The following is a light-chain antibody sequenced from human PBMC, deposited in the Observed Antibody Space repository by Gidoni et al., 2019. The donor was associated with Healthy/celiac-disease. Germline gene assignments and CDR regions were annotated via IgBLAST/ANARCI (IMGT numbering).Light chain of an antibody. V-gene: IGLV1-47*01. CDR1: SSNTGSNY. Sequence: QSVLTQPPSASGTPGQRVTIASSGSSSNTGSNYVYWYQQLPVPAPKLLIYRNNQRPSGVPDRFSGSKSGTSASLAISGLRSEDEADYYCAAWDDSLSGPVFGGGTKLTVL. J-gene: IGLJ3*02. CDR2: RNN. CDR3: AAWDDSLSGPV.